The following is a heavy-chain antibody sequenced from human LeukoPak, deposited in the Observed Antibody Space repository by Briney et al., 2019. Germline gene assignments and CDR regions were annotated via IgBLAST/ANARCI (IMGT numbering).Heavy chain of an antibody. V-gene: IGHV3-23*01. CDR1: GFTFSSYA. D-gene: IGHD2-21*01. CDR2: ISGSGGST. CDR3: AKDVNSYCRGDCSHY. J-gene: IGHJ4*02. Sequence: QAGGSLRLSCEASGFTFSSYAMSWVRQAPGKGLEWVSAISGSGGSTYYADSVKGQFTISRDNSKNTVSLEMNSLRAEDTAIYYCAKDVNSYCRGDCSHYWGQGTLVTVSS.